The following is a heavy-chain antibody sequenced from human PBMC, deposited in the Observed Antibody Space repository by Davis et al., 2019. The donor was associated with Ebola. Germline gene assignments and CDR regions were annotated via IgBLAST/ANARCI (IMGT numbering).Heavy chain of an antibody. CDR1: GFTFSSYA. Sequence: PGGSLRLSCAASGFTFSSYAMHWVRQAPGKGLEWVAVISYDGSNKYYADSVKGRFTISRDNSKNTLYLQMNSLRAEDTAVYYCARDLIGFGGMDVWGQGTTVTVSS. D-gene: IGHD2/OR15-2a*01. J-gene: IGHJ6*02. CDR3: ARDLIGFGGMDV. V-gene: IGHV3-30-3*01. CDR2: ISYDGSNK.